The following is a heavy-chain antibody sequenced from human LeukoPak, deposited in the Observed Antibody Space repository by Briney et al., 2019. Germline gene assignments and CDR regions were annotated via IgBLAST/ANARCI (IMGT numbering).Heavy chain of an antibody. CDR2: ISGSGGST. J-gene: IGHJ4*02. Sequence: GGSLRLSCAASAFTFSSYGMSWVRQAPGKGLEWVSGISGSGGSTYYADSVKGRFTISRDNSKNTLYLQMNSLRAEDTAVYYCAKDPGRWEPNYWGQGTLVTVSS. CDR1: AFTFSSYG. D-gene: IGHD1-26*01. CDR3: AKDPGRWEPNY. V-gene: IGHV3-23*01.